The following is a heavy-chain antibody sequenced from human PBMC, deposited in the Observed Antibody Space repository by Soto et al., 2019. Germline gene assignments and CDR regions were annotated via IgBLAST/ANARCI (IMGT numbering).Heavy chain of an antibody. V-gene: IGHV3-21*01. CDR2: ISSSSSYI. D-gene: IGHD2-2*01. CDR3: ARVNQCSSTSCYPYYYYYGMDV. CDR1: GFTFSSYS. Sequence: EVQLVESGGGLVKPGGSLRLSCAASGFTFSSYSMNWVRQAPGKGLEWVSSISSSSSYIYYADSVKGRFTISRDNAKNSLYLQMNSLRAEDTAVYYCARVNQCSSTSCYPYYYYYGMDVWGQGTTVTVSS. J-gene: IGHJ6*02.